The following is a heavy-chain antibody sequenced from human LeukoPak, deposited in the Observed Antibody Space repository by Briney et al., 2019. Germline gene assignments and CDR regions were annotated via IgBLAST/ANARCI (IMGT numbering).Heavy chain of an antibody. V-gene: IGHV4-4*02. CDR3: ARASYCSGGSCYSTPFDY. J-gene: IGHJ4*02. CDR1: GGSISSSNW. D-gene: IGHD2-15*01. CDR2: IYHSGST. Sequence: SGTLSLTCAVSGGSISSSNWWSWVRQPPGKGLEWSGEIYHSGSTNYNPSLKSRVTISVDKSKNQFSLKLSSVTAADTAVYYCARASYCSGGSCYSTPFDYWGQGTLVTVSS.